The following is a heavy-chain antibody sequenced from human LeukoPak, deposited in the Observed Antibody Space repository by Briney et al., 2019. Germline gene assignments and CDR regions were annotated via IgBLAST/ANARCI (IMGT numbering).Heavy chain of an antibody. CDR3: AKESSSYSKYYFDY. CDR2: IWYDGSNK. V-gene: IGHV3-33*06. J-gene: IGHJ4*02. Sequence: PGGSLRLSCAASGFTFSSYGMHWVRQAPGKGLEWVAVIWYDGSNKYYADSVKGRFTISRDNSKNTLYLQMNSLGAEDTAVYYCAKESSSYSKYYFDYWGQGTLVTVSS. D-gene: IGHD6-6*01. CDR1: GFTFSSYG.